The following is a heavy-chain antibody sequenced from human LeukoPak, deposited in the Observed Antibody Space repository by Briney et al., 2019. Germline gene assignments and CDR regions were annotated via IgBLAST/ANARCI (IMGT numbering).Heavy chain of an antibody. D-gene: IGHD1-7*01. CDR2: MNPNSGNT. J-gene: IGHJ4*02. V-gene: IGHV1-8*01. CDR3: ARVGTRITGNTTRVFDY. Sequence: GASVKVSCKASGYTFTSYDINWVRQATGQGLEWMGWMNPNSGNTGYAQKFQGRVTMTRNTSISTAYMELSSLRSEDTAVYYCARVGTRITGNTTRVFDYWGQGTLVTVSS. CDR1: GYTFTSYD.